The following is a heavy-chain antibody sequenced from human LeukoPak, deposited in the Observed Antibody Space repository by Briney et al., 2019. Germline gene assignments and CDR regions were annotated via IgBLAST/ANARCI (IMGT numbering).Heavy chain of an antibody. CDR3: AKPPYNDLWSGHKGPNWFGP. D-gene: IGHD3-3*01. CDR2: INARGSKI. J-gene: IGHJ5*02. CDR1: GLTFSNYA. Sequence: GGSLRLSCAASGLTFSNYAMSWVRQAPGKGLEWVSSINARGSKIYYTDFVKGRFTISRDNSKSTLYLQMNNLRADDTAVYYCAKPPYNDLWSGHKGPNWFGPWGQGTLVTVSS. V-gene: IGHV3-23*01.